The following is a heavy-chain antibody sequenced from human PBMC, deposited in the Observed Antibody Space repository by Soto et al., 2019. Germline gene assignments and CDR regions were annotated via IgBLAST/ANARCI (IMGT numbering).Heavy chain of an antibody. J-gene: IGHJ4*02. Sequence: ASVKVSCKASGYTFTSYGISWVRQAPGQGLEWMGWISAYNGNTNYAQKLQGRVTMTTDTSTSTAYMELRSLRSDDTAVYYCARDSGGGYCSGGSCYSGEGPSVDWGQGTLVTVSS. CDR2: ISAYNGNT. D-gene: IGHD2-15*01. CDR3: ARDSGGGYCSGGSCYSGEGPSVD. V-gene: IGHV1-18*01. CDR1: GYTFTSYG.